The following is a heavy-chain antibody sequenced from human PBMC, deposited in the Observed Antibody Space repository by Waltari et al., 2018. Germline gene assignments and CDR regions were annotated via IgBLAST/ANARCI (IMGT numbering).Heavy chain of an antibody. V-gene: IGHV4-31*03. CDR1: GGSISSGGYY. CDR3: AREMKKVYSSSWRIDAFDI. CDR2: IYYSGST. Sequence: QVQLQESGPGLVKPSQTLSLTCTVSGGSISSGGYYWSWIRQHHGKGLEWIGYIYYSGSTYYNPSLKSRVTISVDTSKNQFSLKLSSVTAADTAVYYCAREMKKVYSSSWRIDAFDIWGQGTMVTVSS. J-gene: IGHJ3*02. D-gene: IGHD6-13*01.